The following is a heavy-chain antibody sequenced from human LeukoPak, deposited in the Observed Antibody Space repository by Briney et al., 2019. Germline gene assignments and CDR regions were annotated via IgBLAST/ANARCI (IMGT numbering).Heavy chain of an antibody. D-gene: IGHD3-10*01. J-gene: IGHJ4*02. CDR3: ARDSESSGSYSYDY. V-gene: IGHV3-7*01. CDR2: IKQDGSEK. CDR1: GFTFSSYG. Sequence: PGGSLRLSCAASGFTFSSYGMSWVRQAPGKGLEWVANIKQDGSEKYYVDSVKGRFTISRDNAKNSLYLQMNSLRAEDTAVYYCARDSESSGSYSYDYWGQGTLVTVSS.